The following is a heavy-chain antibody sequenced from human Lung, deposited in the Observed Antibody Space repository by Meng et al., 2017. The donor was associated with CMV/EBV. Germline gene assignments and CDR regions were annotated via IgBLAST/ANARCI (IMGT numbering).Heavy chain of an antibody. J-gene: IGHJ6*02. CDR2: IIPILGIA. Sequence: SVXVSXKTSGGTFSSYTISWVRQAPGQGLEWMGRIIPILGIASYSQKFQGRVTITADKSTSTAYMELSSLRSEDTAVYYCAKWGWGALYGGMDVWGQGTXVTVSS. CDR3: AKWGWGALYGGMDV. CDR1: GGTFSSYT. D-gene: IGHD3-16*01. V-gene: IGHV1-69*02.